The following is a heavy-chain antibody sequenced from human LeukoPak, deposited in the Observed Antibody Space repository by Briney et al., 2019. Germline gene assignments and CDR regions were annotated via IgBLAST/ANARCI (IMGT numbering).Heavy chain of an antibody. Sequence: PGGSLRLSCAASGFTFSSYAMSWVRQAPGKGLGWVSAISGSGGSTYYADSVKGRFTISRDNSKNTLYLQMNSLRAEDTAVYYCAKDLDHRFGVVIAPDYWGQGTLVTVSS. V-gene: IGHV3-23*01. D-gene: IGHD3-3*01. J-gene: IGHJ4*02. CDR2: ISGSGGST. CDR3: AKDLDHRFGVVIAPDY. CDR1: GFTFSSYA.